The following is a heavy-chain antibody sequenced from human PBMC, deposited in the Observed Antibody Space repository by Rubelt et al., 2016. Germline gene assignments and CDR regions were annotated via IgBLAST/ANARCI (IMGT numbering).Heavy chain of an antibody. Sequence: QVTLRESGPALVKPTQTLTLTCTFSGFSLSTREMCVSWIRQPPGKALEWLARIDWDDDKYHTTSLKNRLTISKDTSKNQVVLTMNKMDPVDTATDYCARSRDGGKDGGTYFDYWGQGTLVTVSS. J-gene: IGHJ4*02. CDR3: ARSRDGGKDGGTYFDY. D-gene: IGHD4-23*01. V-gene: IGHV2-70*15. CDR2: IDWDDDK. CDR1: GFSLSTREMC.